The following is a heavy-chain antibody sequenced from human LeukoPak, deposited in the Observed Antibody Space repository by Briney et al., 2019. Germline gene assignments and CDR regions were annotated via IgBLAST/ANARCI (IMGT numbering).Heavy chain of an antibody. CDR1: GFTVSTNY. J-gene: IGHJ4*02. V-gene: IGHV3-53*01. D-gene: IGHD4-17*01. CDR3: ASDPPGDYGLGS. Sequence: GGSLRLSCAASGFTVSTNYMSWVRQAPGKGLEWVSVLYPGGSTYYADSVKGRFTISRDNSNNTLYLQMNRLRVKDTAVYYCASDPPGDYGLGSWGQGTLVTVSS. CDR2: LYPGGST.